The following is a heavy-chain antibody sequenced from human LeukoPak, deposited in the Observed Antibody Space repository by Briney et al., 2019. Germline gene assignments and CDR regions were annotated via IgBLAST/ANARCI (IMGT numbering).Heavy chain of an antibody. Sequence: GGSLRPSCAASGFTFSSYDMHWVRQATGKGLEWVSSIGTAGDTYYPGSVKGRFTISRENAKNSLYLQMNSLRAGDTAVYYCARGGVWGTYRHPYDYWGQGSLDPVCS. CDR1: GFTFSSYD. CDR2: IGTAGDT. D-gene: IGHD3-16*02. J-gene: IGHJ4*02. V-gene: IGHV3-13*01. CDR3: ARGGVWGTYRHPYDY.